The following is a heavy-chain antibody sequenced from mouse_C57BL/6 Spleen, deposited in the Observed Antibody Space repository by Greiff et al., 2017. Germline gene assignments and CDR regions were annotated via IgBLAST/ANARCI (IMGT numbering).Heavy chain of an antibody. Sequence: QVQLQQSGAELARPGASVKLSCKASGYTFTSYGISWVKQRTGQGLEWIGEIYPRSGNTYYNEKFKGKATLTADKSSSTAYMELRSLTSEDSAVYFCARGGVYDGPYWYFDVWGTGTTVTVSS. CDR1: GYTFTSYG. V-gene: IGHV1-81*01. CDR3: ARGGVYDGPYWYFDV. J-gene: IGHJ1*03. CDR2: IYPRSGNT. D-gene: IGHD2-3*01.